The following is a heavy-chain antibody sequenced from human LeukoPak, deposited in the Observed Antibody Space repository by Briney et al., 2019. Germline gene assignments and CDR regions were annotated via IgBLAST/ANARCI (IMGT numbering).Heavy chain of an antibody. D-gene: IGHD2-2*01. Sequence: SVKVSCKASGGTFSSYAISWVRQAPGQGLEWMGRIIPILGIANYAQKFQGRVTITADKSTSTAYMELSSLRSEDTAAYYCASAVKYCSSTSCKLGYYGMDVWGQGTTVTVSS. CDR1: GGTFSSYA. V-gene: IGHV1-69*04. CDR2: IIPILGIA. CDR3: ASAVKYCSSTSCKLGYYGMDV. J-gene: IGHJ6*02.